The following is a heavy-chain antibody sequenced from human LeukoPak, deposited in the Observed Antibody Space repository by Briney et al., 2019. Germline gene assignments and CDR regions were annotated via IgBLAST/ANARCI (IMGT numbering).Heavy chain of an antibody. CDR1: GFTFSSYE. D-gene: IGHD5-18*01. J-gene: IGHJ4*02. CDR3: AKGHTYGLGESYLDF. V-gene: IGHV3-48*03. CDR2: ISSSGSTI. Sequence: GGSLRLSCAASGFTFSSYEMNWVRQAPGKGLEWVSYISSSGSTIYYADSVKGRFTISRDNGKNSLYLQMNSLRTEDTALYYCAKGHTYGLGESYLDFWGQGTLVSVSS.